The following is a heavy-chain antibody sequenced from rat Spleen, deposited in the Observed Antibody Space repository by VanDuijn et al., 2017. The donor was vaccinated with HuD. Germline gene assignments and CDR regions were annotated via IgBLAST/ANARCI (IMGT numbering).Heavy chain of an antibody. CDR2: ITYEGSST. Sequence: EVQLVESGGDLVQPGRSLILSCAASGLTFSDSYMAWVRQAPKKGLEWVASITYEGSSTYYGDSVKGRFTISRDNAKSTLYLQMDSLRSEDTATYYCVRHRDYYNSYVYAFDYWGQGVMVTVSS. CDR3: VRHRDYYNSYVYAFDY. J-gene: IGHJ2*01. V-gene: IGHV5-22*01. D-gene: IGHD1-2*01. CDR1: GLTFSDSY.